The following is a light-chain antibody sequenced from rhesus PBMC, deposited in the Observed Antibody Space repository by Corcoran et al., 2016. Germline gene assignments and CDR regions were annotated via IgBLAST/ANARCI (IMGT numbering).Light chain of an antibody. Sequence: DIQMTQSPSSLSASVGDRVTITCQARQVIINNLAWYQQKPGKVPKLLIYTASTLQSGVPSRFSGSGSGTEFTLTISSLQPEDFATYYCQQGYGLPYSFGQGTKVEIK. CDR1: QVIINN. J-gene: IGKJ2*01. CDR3: QQGYGLPYS. V-gene: IGKV1-25*01. CDR2: TAS.